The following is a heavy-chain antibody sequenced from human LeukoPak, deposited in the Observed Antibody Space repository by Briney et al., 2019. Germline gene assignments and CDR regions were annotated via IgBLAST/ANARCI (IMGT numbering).Heavy chain of an antibody. CDR1: GGSVTSYY. CDR2: IYYDGGT. J-gene: IGHJ4*02. D-gene: IGHD2-15*01. Sequence: SETLSLTCTVSGGSVTSYYWSWIRQPPGKGLEWIGYIYYDGGTNYNPSLKSRITISLDTSKNQFSLRLSSGTAADTAVYYCAGGGDKAKTGYWGQGTLVTASS. CDR3: AGGGDKAKTGY. V-gene: IGHV4-59*08.